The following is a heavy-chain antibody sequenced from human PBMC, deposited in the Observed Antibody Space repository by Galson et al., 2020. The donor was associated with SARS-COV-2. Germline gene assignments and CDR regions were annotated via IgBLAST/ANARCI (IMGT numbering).Heavy chain of an antibody. CDR3: AIRFGGLGYMDV. CDR1: GFTFSSYA. Sequence: GGSLRLSCAASGFTFSSYAMHWVRQAPGKGLEWVGRIKTRSDGETTDYGAPVKGRFIISRDDSKDTLYLHMNSLRTEDTAVYYCAIRFGGLGYMDVWGKGTTVTVSS. D-gene: IGHD3-10*01. V-gene: IGHV3-15*01. J-gene: IGHJ6*04. CDR2: IKTRSDGETT.